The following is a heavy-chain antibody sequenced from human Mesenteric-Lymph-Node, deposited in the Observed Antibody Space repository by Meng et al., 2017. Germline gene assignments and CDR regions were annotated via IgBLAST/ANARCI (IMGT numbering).Heavy chain of an antibody. CDR1: GYTFTSYD. CDR2: MNPNSGNT. V-gene: IGHV1-8*01. Sequence: ASVKVSCKASGYTFTSYDINWVRQATGQGLEWMGWMNPNSGNTGYAQKFQGRVTMTRNTSISTAYMELSSLRSEDTAVYYCARGRVNDFWSGYYTPNPNWFDPWGQGPLVTVSS. D-gene: IGHD3-3*01. CDR3: ARGRVNDFWSGYYTPNPNWFDP. J-gene: IGHJ5*02.